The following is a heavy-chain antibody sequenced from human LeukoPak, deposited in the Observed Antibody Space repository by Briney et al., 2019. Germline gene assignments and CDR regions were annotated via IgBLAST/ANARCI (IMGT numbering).Heavy chain of an antibody. V-gene: IGHV3-74*01. D-gene: IGHD6-19*01. CDR1: GFTVSSYW. Sequence: PGGSLRLSCAASGFTVSSYWMHWVRQAPGKGLVWVSRINSDGSSASYADSVKGRFTISRDNAKNTLYLQMNSLSAEDTAVYSCARVEFEYASGWYEGDYWGQGTLVTVSS. CDR3: ARVEFEYASGWYEGDY. J-gene: IGHJ4*02. CDR2: INSDGSSA.